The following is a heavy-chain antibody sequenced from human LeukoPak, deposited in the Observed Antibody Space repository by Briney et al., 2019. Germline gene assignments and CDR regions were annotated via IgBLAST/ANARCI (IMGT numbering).Heavy chain of an antibody. D-gene: IGHD3-22*01. CDR3: ARGRLSSGYYQYYFDY. CDR1: GFTVSSNY. V-gene: IGHV3-66*01. J-gene: IGHJ4*02. CDR2: IYSGGST. Sequence: GGSLILSCAASGFTVSSNYMSWVRQAPGKGLEWVLVIYSGGSTYYADSVKGRFTISRDNSKNTLYLQMNSLRAEDTAVYYCARGRLSSGYYQYYFDYWGQGTLVTVSS.